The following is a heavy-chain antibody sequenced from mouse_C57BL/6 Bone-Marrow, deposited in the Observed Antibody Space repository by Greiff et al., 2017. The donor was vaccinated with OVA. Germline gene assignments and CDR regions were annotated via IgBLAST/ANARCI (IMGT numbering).Heavy chain of an antibody. CDR1: GFTFSDYY. V-gene: IGHV5-12*01. Sequence: EVMLVESGGGLVQPGGSLKLSCAASGFTFSDYYMYWVRQTPEKRLEWVAYISNGGGSTYYPDTVKGRFTISRDNAKNTLYLQMSRLKSEDTAMYDCARHSLIYPFYAMDYWGQGTSVTVSS. J-gene: IGHJ4*01. D-gene: IGHD2-1*01. CDR2: ISNGGGST. CDR3: ARHSLIYPFYAMDY.